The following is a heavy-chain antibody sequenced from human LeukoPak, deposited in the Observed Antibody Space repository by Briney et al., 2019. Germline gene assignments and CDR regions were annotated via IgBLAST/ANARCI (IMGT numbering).Heavy chain of an antibody. CDR1: GFTFSRYW. D-gene: IGHD6-19*01. CDR3: AGDPLGSSGWYYFDY. V-gene: IGHV3-7*03. CDR2: IKQDGGEI. Sequence: GGSLRLSCAASGFTFSRYWMSWVRQVPRKGLEWVANIKQDGGEIYYVDSVKGRFTISRDNAKNSLYLQMNSLRAEDTAVYYCAGDPLGSSGWYYFDYWGQGTLVTVSS. J-gene: IGHJ4*02.